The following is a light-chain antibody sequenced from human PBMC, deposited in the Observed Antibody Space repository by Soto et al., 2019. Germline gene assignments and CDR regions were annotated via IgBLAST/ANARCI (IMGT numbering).Light chain of an antibody. CDR2: GTS. Sequence: VVLTQSPVTLSLSPGERATLSCRAIQTVSRMYLSWFQQKNGQAPRILIYGTSTRATGIPVRFSGSGYGTDFTLTISSLQTEDFAVYFCHQDFNLPWTFGQGTKVDIK. J-gene: IGKJ1*01. CDR3: HQDFNLPWT. V-gene: IGKV3D-7*01. CDR1: QTVSRMY.